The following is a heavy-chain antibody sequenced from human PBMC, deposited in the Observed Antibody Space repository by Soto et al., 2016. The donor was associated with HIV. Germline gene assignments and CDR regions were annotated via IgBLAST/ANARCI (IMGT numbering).Heavy chain of an antibody. J-gene: IGHJ6*02. CDR3: ARDARLYDILTGYHSYGMDV. CDR2: IGTAGDT. D-gene: IGHD3-9*01. Sequence: EVQLVESGGGLVQPGGSLRLSCAASGFTFSSYDMHWVRQATGKGLEWVSAIGTAGDTYYPGSVKGRFTISRENAKNSLYLQMNSLRAGDTAVYYCARDARLYDILTGYHSYGMDVWGQGTTVTVSS. CDR1: GFTFSSYD. V-gene: IGHV3-13*04.